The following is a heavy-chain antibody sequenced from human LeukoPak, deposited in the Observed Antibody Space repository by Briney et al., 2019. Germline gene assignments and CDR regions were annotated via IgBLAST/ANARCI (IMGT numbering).Heavy chain of an antibody. CDR1: GYTFTSYD. V-gene: IGHV1-8*01. Sequence: ASVKVSCKASGYTFTSYDINWVRQAPGQGLEWMGWMNGDSGNTGYAQMFQGRVTMTRTTSISTAYMELSSLRSEDTAVYYCARAGIAVAGQGEYFQHWGQGTLVTVSS. J-gene: IGHJ1*01. CDR2: MNGDSGNT. D-gene: IGHD6-19*01. CDR3: ARAGIAVAGQGEYFQH.